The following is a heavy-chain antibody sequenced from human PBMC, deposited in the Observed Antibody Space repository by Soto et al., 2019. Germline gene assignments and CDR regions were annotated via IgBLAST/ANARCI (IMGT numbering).Heavy chain of an antibody. CDR1: GFTFSNYW. CDR2: IDHDGPT. J-gene: IGHJ4*02. CDR3: VRDRHGDY. V-gene: IGHV3-74*01. Sequence: EVQLVESGGGLVQPGGSLRLSCAGSGFTFSNYWMHWVRQAPGKGREWVPRIDHDGPTDYADSVRGRFTISRDNAENTLYLQMNSLRPEDTAVYYCVRDRHGDYWGQGTLVTVSS.